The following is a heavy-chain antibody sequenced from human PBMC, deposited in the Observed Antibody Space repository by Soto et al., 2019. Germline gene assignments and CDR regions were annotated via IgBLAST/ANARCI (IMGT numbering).Heavy chain of an antibody. V-gene: IGHV1-18*04. CDR1: GYTFTSYG. CDR3: ARASDGYRSGWYVGYFDY. Sequence: ASVKVSCKASGYTFTSYGISWVRQAPGQGLEWMGWIRAYNGYTNYAQKFQGRVTITADTSTSTAYMELRSLISDDTAVYYCARASDGYRSGWYVGYFDYWGQGTLVTVSS. CDR2: IRAYNGYT. D-gene: IGHD6-19*01. J-gene: IGHJ4*02.